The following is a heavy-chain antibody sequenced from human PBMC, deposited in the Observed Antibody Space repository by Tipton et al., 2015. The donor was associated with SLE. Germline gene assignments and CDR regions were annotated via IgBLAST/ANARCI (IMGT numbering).Heavy chain of an antibody. CDR3: ARDLNGPIDV. CDR1: GFTFSSYS. CDR2: ITTSSSYI. J-gene: IGHJ6*03. V-gene: IGHV3-21*03. Sequence: SLRLSCTASGFTFSSYSMNWVRQAPGKGLEWVSSITTSSSYIYYADSVKGRFTISRDNARDSLYLQMNSLRPEDTAVYYCARDLNGPIDVWGKGTSVPLSS.